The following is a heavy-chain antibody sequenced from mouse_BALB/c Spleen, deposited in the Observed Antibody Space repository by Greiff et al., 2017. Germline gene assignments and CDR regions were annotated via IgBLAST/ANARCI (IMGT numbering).Heavy chain of an antibody. CDR1: GFTFSSYA. V-gene: IGHV5-9-4*01. CDR3: AREAPAMDY. J-gene: IGHJ4*01. CDR2: ISSGGSYT. Sequence: EVKLMESGGGLVKPGGSLKLSCAASGFTFSSYAMSWVRQSPEKRLEWVAEISSGGSYTYYPDTVTGRFTISRDNAKNTLYLEMSSLRSEDTAMYYCAREAPAMDYWGQGTSVTVSS.